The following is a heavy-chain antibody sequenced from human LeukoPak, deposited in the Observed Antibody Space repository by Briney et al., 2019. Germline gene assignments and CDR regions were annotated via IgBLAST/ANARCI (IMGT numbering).Heavy chain of an antibody. D-gene: IGHD6-6*01. V-gene: IGHV3-48*01. Sequence: GRSLRLSCAASGFTFSNYCMNWVRQAPGNGLGWVSYISISSNTIYYADSVKGRFTISRDNSKNTLYLQMNSLRAEDTAVYYCAKDREEYSSSSGDFDYWGQGTLVTVSS. J-gene: IGHJ4*02. CDR3: AKDREEYSSSSGDFDY. CDR2: ISISSNTI. CDR1: GFTFSNYC.